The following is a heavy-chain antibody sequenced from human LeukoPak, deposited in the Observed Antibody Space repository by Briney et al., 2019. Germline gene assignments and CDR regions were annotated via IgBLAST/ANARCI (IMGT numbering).Heavy chain of an antibody. CDR2: IYSGGST. Sequence: PGGSLRLSCAASGFTFSSYAMSWVRQAPGKGLEWVSVIYSGGSTYYADSVKGRFTISRDNSKNTLYLQMNSLRAEDTAVYYCARSPYYYDSSGYPELDYWGQGTLVTVSS. CDR3: ARSPYYYDSSGYPELDY. CDR1: GFTFSSYA. D-gene: IGHD3-22*01. V-gene: IGHV3-53*01. J-gene: IGHJ4*02.